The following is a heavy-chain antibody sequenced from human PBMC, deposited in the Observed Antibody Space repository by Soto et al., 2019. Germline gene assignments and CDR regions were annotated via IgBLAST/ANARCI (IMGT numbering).Heavy chain of an antibody. V-gene: IGHV3-23*01. Sequence: GGSLRLSCAASGFTFSSYAMSWVRQAPGKGLEWVSAISGSGGSTYYADSVKGRFTISRDNSKNTLYLQMNSLRAEDTAVYYCSVHRSPYYYDSSGYYYDYWGQGTLVTVSS. CDR2: ISGSGGST. CDR1: GFTFSSYA. D-gene: IGHD3-22*01. J-gene: IGHJ4*02. CDR3: SVHRSPYYYDSSGYYYDY.